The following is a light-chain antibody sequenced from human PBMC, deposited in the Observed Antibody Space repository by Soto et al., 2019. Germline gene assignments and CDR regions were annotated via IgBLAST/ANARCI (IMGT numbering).Light chain of an antibody. CDR1: SSDVGGYNF. V-gene: IGLV2-11*01. CDR3: CSYGGSYTYV. CDR2: DVI. Sequence: QSALTQPRSVSGSRGQSVTISCTGTSSDVGGYNFVSWYQQHPGKAPKLMSYDVIKRPSGVPDRFSGSKSGDTASLTISGLQADDEADYYCCSYGGSYTYVFGTGTKVTVL. J-gene: IGLJ1*01.